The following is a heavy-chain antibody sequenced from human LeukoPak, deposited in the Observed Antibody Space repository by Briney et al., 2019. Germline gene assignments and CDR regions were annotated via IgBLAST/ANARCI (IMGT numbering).Heavy chain of an antibody. CDR2: IKTKTDGGTT. J-gene: IGHJ4*02. V-gene: IGHV3-15*01. Sequence: GGSLRLSCAASGFTFSSYAMSWVRQAPGKGLEWVGRIKTKTDGGTTDYAAPVKGRFTISRDDSKNTLYLQMNSLKTEDTALYYCSTAYTTFDSWGQGTLVTVAS. CDR1: GFTFSSYA. D-gene: IGHD3-16*01. CDR3: STAYTTFDS.